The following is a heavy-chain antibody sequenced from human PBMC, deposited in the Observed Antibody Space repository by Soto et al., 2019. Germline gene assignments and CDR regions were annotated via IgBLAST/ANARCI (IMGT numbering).Heavy chain of an antibody. V-gene: IGHV1-2*02. D-gene: IGHD3-3*01. Sequence: GAAVKVSCKASGYAFTDYHMHWVRQAPGQGLEWMGWIYPKTGGTNYAQKLQGRVTMTTDTSTSTAYMELRSLRSDDTAVYYCARGAEFWSGYGWFDPWGQGTLVTVSS. J-gene: IGHJ5*02. CDR2: IYPKTGGT. CDR1: GYAFTDYH. CDR3: ARGAEFWSGYGWFDP.